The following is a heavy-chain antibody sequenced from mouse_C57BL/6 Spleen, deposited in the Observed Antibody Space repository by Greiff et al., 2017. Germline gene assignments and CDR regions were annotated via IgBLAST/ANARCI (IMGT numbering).Heavy chain of an antibody. D-gene: IGHD1-1*01. CDR2: IYPGDGDT. CDR1: GYAFSSYW. V-gene: IGHV1-80*01. CDR3: ARNPITTVGDY. Sequence: QVQLKESGAELVKPGASVKISCKASGYAFSSYWMNWVKQRPGKGLEWIGQIYPGDGDTNYNGKFKGKATLTADKSSSTAYMQLSSLTSEYSAVYFCARNPITTVGDYWGQGTTLTVSS. J-gene: IGHJ2*01.